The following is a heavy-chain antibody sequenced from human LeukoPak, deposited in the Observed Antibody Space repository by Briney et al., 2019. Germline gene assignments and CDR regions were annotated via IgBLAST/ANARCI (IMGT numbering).Heavy chain of an antibody. D-gene: IGHD3-3*01. V-gene: IGHV3-30-3*01. CDR3: AREYDFWSGYPPRTFDY. CDR1: GFSFSSYS. Sequence: PGGSLRLSCAASGFSFSSYSMHWVRQAPGKGLEGVAVISYDGSNKYYADSVKGRFTISRDNSKNTLYLQVNSLRAEDTAVYYCAREYDFWSGYPPRTFDYWGQGTLVTVSS. J-gene: IGHJ4*02. CDR2: ISYDGSNK.